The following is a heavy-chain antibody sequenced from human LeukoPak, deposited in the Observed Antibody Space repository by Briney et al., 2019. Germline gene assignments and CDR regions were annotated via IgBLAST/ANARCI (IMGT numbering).Heavy chain of an antibody. CDR1: GGSVGSGSYY. Sequence: SETLSLTCTVSGGSVGSGSYYWSWIRQPPGKGLEWIGYIYYSGSTNYNPSLKSRVTISVDTSKNQFSLKLSSVTAADTAVYYCAREGFYGDYVKTVDYWGQGTLVTVSS. CDR2: IYYSGST. D-gene: IGHD4-17*01. CDR3: AREGFYGDYVKTVDY. V-gene: IGHV4-61*01. J-gene: IGHJ4*02.